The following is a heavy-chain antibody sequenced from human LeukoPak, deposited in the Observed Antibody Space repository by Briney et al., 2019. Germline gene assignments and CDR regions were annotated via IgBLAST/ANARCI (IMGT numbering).Heavy chain of an antibody. CDR1: GGTFSSYA. CDR2: IIPIFGTA. J-gene: IGHJ6*03. D-gene: IGHD2-2*02. CDR3: ARFYFEYQLLYEGYYYRDV. Sequence: SVKVSCKASGGTFSSYAISWVRQAPGQGLEWMGGIIPIFGTANYAQKFQGRVTITTDESTSTAYMELSSLRSEDTAVYYCARFYFEYQLLYEGYYYRDVGGKGPTVTVSS. V-gene: IGHV1-69*05.